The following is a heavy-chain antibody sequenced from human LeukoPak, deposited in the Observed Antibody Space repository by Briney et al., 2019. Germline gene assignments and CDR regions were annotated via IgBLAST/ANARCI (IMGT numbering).Heavy chain of an antibody. J-gene: IGHJ4*02. CDR2: VSRSSSYT. CDR1: GFSFSGYS. Sequence: PGGSLRLSCAASGFSFSGYSMNWVRQAPGEGLEWVSSVSRSSSYTYYADSVKGRFTISRDNAKNSLYLQMNSLRAEDTAMYYCARGRYSGTTYYFDYWGQGTLVTVSS. D-gene: IGHD5-12*01. V-gene: IGHV3-21*04. CDR3: ARGRYSGTTYYFDY.